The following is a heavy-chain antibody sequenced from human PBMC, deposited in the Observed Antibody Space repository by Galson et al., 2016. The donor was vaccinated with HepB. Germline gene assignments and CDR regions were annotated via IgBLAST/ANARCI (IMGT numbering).Heavy chain of an antibody. CDR2: ILYDGTNE. J-gene: IGHJ4*02. Sequence: SLRLSCAASGFTFRNYGMHWVRQAPGKGLEFVAVILYDGTNEYYAESVKGRFAISRDNSKNAVFLQMNSLRAEDTAVYYCAKDEGGGSGLYWGRGTLVTVSS. D-gene: IGHD3-16*01. V-gene: IGHV3-30*18. CDR1: GFTFRNYG. CDR3: AKDEGGGSGLY.